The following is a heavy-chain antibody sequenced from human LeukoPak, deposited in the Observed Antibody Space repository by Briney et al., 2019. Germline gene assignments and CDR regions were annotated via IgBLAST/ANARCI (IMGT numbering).Heavy chain of an antibody. CDR1: GVSISSYY. Sequence: PSETLSLTCTVSGVSISSYYWNWIRQPAGKGLEWIGRIHTSGSTNYNPSFKSRVSMSVDTSKNLFSLKLSSVTAADTAVYYCARGNIFCSGGSCSTNIDYWGQGTLVTVSS. D-gene: IGHD2-15*01. V-gene: IGHV4-4*07. CDR2: IHTSGST. J-gene: IGHJ4*02. CDR3: ARGNIFCSGGSCSTNIDY.